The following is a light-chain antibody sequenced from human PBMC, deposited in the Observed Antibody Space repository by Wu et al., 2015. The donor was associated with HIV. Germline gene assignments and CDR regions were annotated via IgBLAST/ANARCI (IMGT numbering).Light chain of an antibody. CDR3: QQYGSSPPYS. Sequence: EIVLTQSPGTLSLSPGERATLSCRASQSVSSSYLAWYQQKPGQAPRLLIYGAFSRATGIPDRFSGSGSGTDFTLTISRLEPEDFAVYYCQQYGSSPPYSFGQGTQAGDQT. J-gene: IGKJ2*03. CDR1: QSVSSSY. V-gene: IGKV3-20*01. CDR2: GAF.